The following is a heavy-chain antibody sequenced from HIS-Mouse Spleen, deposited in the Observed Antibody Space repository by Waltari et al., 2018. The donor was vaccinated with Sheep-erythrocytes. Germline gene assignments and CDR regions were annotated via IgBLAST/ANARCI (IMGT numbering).Heavy chain of an antibody. D-gene: IGHD2-2*01. V-gene: IGHV1-2*02. CDR2: INPNRGGN. CDR3: ARGYCSSTSCYGYFQH. Sequence: QVQLVQSGAEVKKPGASVKVSCKASGYTFTGYYMHWVRQAPGQGLEWMGWINPNRGGNNDAPKFQGRVTMTRETSISTPYMELSRLRSDDTAVYYCARGYCSSTSCYGYFQHWGQGTLVTVSS. CDR1: GYTFTGYY. J-gene: IGHJ1*01.